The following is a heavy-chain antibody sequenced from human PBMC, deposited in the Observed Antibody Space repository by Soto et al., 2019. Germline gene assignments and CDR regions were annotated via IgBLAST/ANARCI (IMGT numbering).Heavy chain of an antibody. J-gene: IGHJ6*03. D-gene: IGHD4-4*01. V-gene: IGHV4-34*01. CDR1: GGSFSGYY. CDR2: INHSGST. CDR3: ARGLISVTKNYYYYYMDV. Sequence: SETLSLTCAVYGGSFSGYYWSWIRQPPGKGLEWIGEINHSGSTNYNPSLKSRVTISVDTSKNQFSLKLSSVTAADTAVYYCARGLISVTKNYYYYYMDVWGKGTTVTVSS.